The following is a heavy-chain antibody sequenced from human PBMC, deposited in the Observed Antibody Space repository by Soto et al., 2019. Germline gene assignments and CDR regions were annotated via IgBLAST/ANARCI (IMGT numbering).Heavy chain of an antibody. Sequence: QVQLVESGGGVVQPGRSLRLSCAASGFTFSSYGMHWVRQAPGKGLEWVAVISYDESYKNYADSVKGRFTISRDNSKNQLYLQMNSLRPEDTGVYFLAQDVCSGVSCCSWFGNWGQGTLVPVSS. CDR2: ISYDESYK. CDR3: AQDVCSGVSCCSWFGN. D-gene: IGHD2-15*01. CDR1: GFTFSSYG. V-gene: IGHV3-30*18. J-gene: IGHJ4*02.